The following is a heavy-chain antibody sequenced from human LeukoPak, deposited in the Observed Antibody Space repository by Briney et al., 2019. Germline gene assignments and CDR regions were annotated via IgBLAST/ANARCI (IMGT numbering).Heavy chain of an antibody. CDR2: IYTSGST. Sequence: SKSLLLTSTAPGGSISIYYWSWTPQPPGKGHKRIGYIYTSGSTNYNLSLTSRVTISVDTSKNQFSLKLSSVTAADTAVYYCARGSRFLLPWFDGLGKGVLVTVSS. CDR3: ARGSRFLLPWFDG. D-gene: IGHD3-3*01. CDR1: GGSISIYY. J-gene: IGHJ5*02. V-gene: IGHV4-4*09.